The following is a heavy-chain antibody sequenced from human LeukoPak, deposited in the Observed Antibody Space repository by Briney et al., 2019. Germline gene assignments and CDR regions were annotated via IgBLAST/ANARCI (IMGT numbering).Heavy chain of an antibody. J-gene: IGHJ4*02. CDR1: GFTFSTYW. Sequence: PGGFLRLSCAPSGFTFSTYWMGWVRQAPGKGLEWLANINQGGSEKYYVDSVKGRSTISRDNAKNSLFLQMNSLRAEGTAVYYCARDVGDLWGQGTLVTVSS. CDR3: ARDVGDL. CDR2: INQGGSEK. V-gene: IGHV3-7*01. D-gene: IGHD2-21*02.